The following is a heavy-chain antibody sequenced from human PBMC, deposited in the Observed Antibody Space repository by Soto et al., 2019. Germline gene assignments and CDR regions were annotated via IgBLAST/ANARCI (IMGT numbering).Heavy chain of an antibody. V-gene: IGHV1-18*01. CDR2: ISAYNGNT. CDR3: ARDRSTMVRGVGGSY. D-gene: IGHD3-10*01. CDR1: GYTFTSYG. J-gene: IGHJ4*02. Sequence: QVQLVQSGAEVKKPGASVKVSCKASGYTFTSYGISWVRQAPGQGLEWMGWISAYNGNTNYAQKLQGRVTMTTDTSTSTAYMELRSLRSDDTAVYCCARDRSTMVRGVGGSYWGQGTLVTVSS.